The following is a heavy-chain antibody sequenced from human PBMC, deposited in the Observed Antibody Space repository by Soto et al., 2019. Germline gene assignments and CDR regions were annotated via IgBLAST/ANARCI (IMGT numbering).Heavy chain of an antibody. CDR2: ISSSSSTI. CDR1: GFTFSSYS. CDR3: ARDYYGSSGYYRPWDY. D-gene: IGHD3-22*01. J-gene: IGHJ4*02. V-gene: IGHV3-48*01. Sequence: GSLRLSCAASGFTFSSYSMNWVRQAPGKGLEWVSYISSSSSTIYYADSVKGRFTISRDNAKNSLYLQMNSLRAEDTAVYYCARDYYGSSGYYRPWDYWGQGTLVTVSS.